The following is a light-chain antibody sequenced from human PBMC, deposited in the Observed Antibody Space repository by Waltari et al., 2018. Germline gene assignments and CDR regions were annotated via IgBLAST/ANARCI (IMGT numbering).Light chain of an antibody. V-gene: IGLV1-44*01. CDR2: SNN. Sequence: QSVLTQPPSASGTPGPRVTISCSGSSSTIGSNTVNWSQHLPGTAPKPLIYSNNQRPSGVPDRLSCSKSGTSASLAISGLQSEDEADYYCAAWDDSLNGLWVFGGGTKLTVL. CDR1: SSTIGSNT. CDR3: AAWDDSLNGLWV. J-gene: IGLJ3*02.